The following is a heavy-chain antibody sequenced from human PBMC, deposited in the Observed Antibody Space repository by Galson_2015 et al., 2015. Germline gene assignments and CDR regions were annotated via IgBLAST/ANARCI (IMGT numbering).Heavy chain of an antibody. Sequence: SLRLSCAASGFTFSSYAMHWVRQAPGKGLEWVAVISYDGSNKYYADSVKGRFTISRDNSKNTLYLQMNSLRAEDTAVYYCARARGVAVAGSYYFDYWGQGTLVTVSS. CDR2: ISYDGSNK. CDR1: GFTFSSYA. D-gene: IGHD6-19*01. J-gene: IGHJ4*02. CDR3: ARARGVAVAGSYYFDY. V-gene: IGHV3-30-3*01.